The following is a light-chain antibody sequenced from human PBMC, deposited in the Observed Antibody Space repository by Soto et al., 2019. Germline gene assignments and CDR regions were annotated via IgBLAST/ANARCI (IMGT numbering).Light chain of an antibody. CDR2: SNN. V-gene: IGLV1-44*01. CDR1: SSNIGSNT. Sequence: QSVLTQPPSASGTPGQRVTISCSGSSSNIGSNTVNWYQQLPGSAPRLLMYSNNQRPSGVPDRFSGSKSGTSAPLAISGLQSEDEADSYCSTWDDSLNGVVFGGGTKLTVL. J-gene: IGLJ2*01. CDR3: STWDDSLNGVV.